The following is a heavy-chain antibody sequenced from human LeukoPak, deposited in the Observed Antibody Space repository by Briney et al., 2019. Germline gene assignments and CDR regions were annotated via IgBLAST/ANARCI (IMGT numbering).Heavy chain of an antibody. Sequence: SPGGSLGLSCAASGFTFSSYSMNWVRQAPGKGLEWVSSISSSSSYIYYADSVKGRFTISRDNAKNSLYLQMNSLRAEDTAVYYCARGGIAVAGTVVDYWGQGTLVTVSS. J-gene: IGHJ4*02. CDR2: ISSSSSYI. D-gene: IGHD6-19*01. V-gene: IGHV3-21*01. CDR3: ARGGIAVAGTVVDY. CDR1: GFTFSSYS.